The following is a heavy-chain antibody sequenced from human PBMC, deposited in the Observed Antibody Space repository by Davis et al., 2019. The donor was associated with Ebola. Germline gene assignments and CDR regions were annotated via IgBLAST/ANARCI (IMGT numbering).Heavy chain of an antibody. J-gene: IGHJ5*02. Sequence: GESPKTSCAASGFTFSSYAMSWVRQAPGKGLEWVSATSGSDGRTYYADSVRGRFSISRDISKNTLYLQMSSLRAEDTAVYYCAKEHSIAAAATYNWFNPWGQGTLVTVSS. CDR3: AKEHSIAAAATYNWFNP. V-gene: IGHV3-23*01. D-gene: IGHD6-13*01. CDR1: GFTFSSYA. CDR2: TSGSDGRT.